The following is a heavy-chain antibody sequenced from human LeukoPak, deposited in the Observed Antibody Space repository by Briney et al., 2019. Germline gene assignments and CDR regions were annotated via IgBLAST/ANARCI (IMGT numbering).Heavy chain of an antibody. Sequence: SETLSLTCTVSGYSISSGYYWGWIRQPPGKGLEWIGSIYHSGSTYYNPSLKSRVTISGDTSENQFSLRLRSVTAAATAVYYCARASYSYDISGWVPFDYWGQGTLVTVSS. V-gene: IGHV4-38-2*02. CDR1: GYSISSGYY. J-gene: IGHJ4*02. CDR3: ARASYSYDISGWVPFDY. D-gene: IGHD3-22*01. CDR2: IYHSGST.